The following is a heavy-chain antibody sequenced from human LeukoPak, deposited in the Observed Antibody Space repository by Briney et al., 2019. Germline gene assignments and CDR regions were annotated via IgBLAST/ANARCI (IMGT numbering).Heavy chain of an antibody. CDR1: GGSISSSSYY. J-gene: IGHJ4*02. V-gene: IGHV4-39*01. CDR2: IYYSGST. CDR3: AIHGGYYDILTGYYTDY. D-gene: IGHD3-9*01. Sequence: SETLSLTCTVSGGSISSSSYYWGWIRQPPGKGLEWIGSIYYSGSTYYNPSLKSRVTISVDTSKNQFSLKLSSVTAADTAVYYCAIHGGYYDILTGYYTDYWGQGTLVTVSS.